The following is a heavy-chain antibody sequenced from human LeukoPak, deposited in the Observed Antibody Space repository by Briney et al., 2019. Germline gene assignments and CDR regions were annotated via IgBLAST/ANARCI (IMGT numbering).Heavy chain of an antibody. CDR2: INTNTGNP. Sequence: ASVKVSCKASGYTFTSYAMNWVRQAPGQGLEWMGWINTNTGNPTYAQGFTGRFVFSLDTSVSTAYLQISSLKAEDTAVYYCAGAAAGIYYYYYYMDVWGKGTTVTVSS. CDR1: GYTFTSYA. V-gene: IGHV7-4-1*02. J-gene: IGHJ6*03. CDR3: AGAAAGIYYYYYYMDV. D-gene: IGHD6-13*01.